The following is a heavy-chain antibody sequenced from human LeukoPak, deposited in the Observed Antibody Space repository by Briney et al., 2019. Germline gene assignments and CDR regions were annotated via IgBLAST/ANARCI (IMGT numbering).Heavy chain of an antibody. CDR1: GYTFTSYD. D-gene: IGHD2-15*01. Sequence: ASVTVSFKASGYTFTSYDINWVRQATRQGLEWMGWMNPNSGNTGYAQKFQGRVTMTRNTSISTAYMELSSLRSEDTAVYYCARVGEYCSGGSCYSVRYFQHWGQGTLVTVSS. CDR3: ARVGEYCSGGSCYSVRYFQH. V-gene: IGHV1-8*01. J-gene: IGHJ1*01. CDR2: MNPNSGNT.